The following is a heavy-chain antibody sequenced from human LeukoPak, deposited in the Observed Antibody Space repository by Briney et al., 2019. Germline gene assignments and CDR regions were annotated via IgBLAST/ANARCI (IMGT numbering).Heavy chain of an antibody. V-gene: IGHV3-74*01. CDR2: INSDGSST. Sequence: GGSLRLSCAASGFTFSSYWMHWVRQAPGKGLVWVSRINSDGSSTNYADSVKGRFTISSDNSKNTLYLQMNSLRAEDTAVYYCAKSLWQQLLHRTTLDNWGQGTLVTVSS. CDR3: AKSLWQQLLHRTTLDN. CDR1: GFTFSSYW. D-gene: IGHD6-13*01. J-gene: IGHJ4*02.